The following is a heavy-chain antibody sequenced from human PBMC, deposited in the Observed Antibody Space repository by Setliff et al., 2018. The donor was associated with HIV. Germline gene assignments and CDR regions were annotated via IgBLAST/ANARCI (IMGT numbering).Heavy chain of an antibody. V-gene: IGHV1-18*01. D-gene: IGHD3-10*01. CDR3: ARARITMVRGVHRRGDYYYYMDV. Sequence: GASVKVSCKASGYTFTRNGISWVRQAPGQGLEWMGWISAYNGNTNYAQKLQGRVTMTTATSTSTAYMELRSLRCDDTAVYYCARARITMVRGVHRRGDYYYYMDVWGKGTTVTVSS. J-gene: IGHJ6*03. CDR2: ISAYNGNT. CDR1: GYTFTRNG.